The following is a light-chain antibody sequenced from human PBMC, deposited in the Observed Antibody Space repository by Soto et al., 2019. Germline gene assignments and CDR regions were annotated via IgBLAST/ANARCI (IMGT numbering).Light chain of an antibody. CDR2: AAS. J-gene: IGKJ3*01. CDR3: LKYNSAAFT. V-gene: IGKV1-27*01. Sequence: DIQMTQSPSSLSASVGDRVTITCRASQGIRNYLAWYQQKPGKVPKLLMYAASTLQSGVPSRFSGGGSGTDFTLTINSLQPEEVATYYCLKYNSAAFTFGPGSKVDI. CDR1: QGIRNY.